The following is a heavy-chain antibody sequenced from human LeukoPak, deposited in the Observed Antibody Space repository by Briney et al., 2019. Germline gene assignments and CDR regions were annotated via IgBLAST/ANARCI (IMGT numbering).Heavy chain of an antibody. D-gene: IGHD6-19*01. CDR3: ATTIAVAGTDAFDI. CDR1: GFTFSSYG. J-gene: IGHJ3*02. CDR2: ISHDGSNK. V-gene: IGHV3-30*03. Sequence: PGGSLRLSCAASGFTFSSYGMHWVRQAPGKGLEWVAVISHDGSNKYYADSVKGRFTISRDNSKNTLYLQMNSLRAEDTAVYYCATTIAVAGTDAFDIWGQGTMVTVSS.